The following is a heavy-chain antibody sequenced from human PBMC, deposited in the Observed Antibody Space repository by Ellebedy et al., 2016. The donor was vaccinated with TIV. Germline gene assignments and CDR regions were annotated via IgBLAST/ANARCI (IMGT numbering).Heavy chain of an antibody. Sequence: ASVKVSCKASGYNFLNFGVSWVRQAPGKGLEWVGGFDPEHGTTIYAQKFQGRVTMIEDTSTDTVYMELSSLRSEDTAVYYCAAVRIQIWFPNWFDPWGQGTLVTVSS. CDR1: GYNFLNFG. CDR2: FDPEHGTT. CDR3: AAVRIQIWFPNWFDP. D-gene: IGHD5-18*01. V-gene: IGHV1-24*01. J-gene: IGHJ5*02.